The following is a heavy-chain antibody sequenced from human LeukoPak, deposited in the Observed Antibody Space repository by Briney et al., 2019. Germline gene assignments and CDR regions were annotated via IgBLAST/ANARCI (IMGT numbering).Heavy chain of an antibody. CDR1: GGSISSYY. CDR2: IYYSGST. D-gene: IGHD3-3*01. CDR3: ARRGYDFWSGYYTGYFDY. Sequence: PSETLSLTCTVPGGSISSYYWGWIRQPPGKGLEWIGYIYYSGSTNYNPSLKSRVTISVDTSKNQFSLKLSSVTAADTAVYYCARRGYDFWSGYYTGYFDYWGQGTLVTVSS. J-gene: IGHJ4*02. V-gene: IGHV4-59*08.